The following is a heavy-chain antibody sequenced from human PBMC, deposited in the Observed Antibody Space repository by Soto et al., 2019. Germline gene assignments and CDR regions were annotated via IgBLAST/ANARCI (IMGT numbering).Heavy chain of an antibody. CDR1: GFTFDSCA. Sequence: QVQLVESGGGVVQPGWSLRLSCAASGFTFDSCAMHWVRQAPGKGLEWVAAILHDGSNKYYADSVKGRFTVARDNSKNTSYPQINSLRAEDTAVYYRARGGARKGPWRQGTLVTVSS. V-gene: IGHV3-30*01. J-gene: IGHJ5*02. CDR2: ILHDGSNK. CDR3: ARGGARKGP.